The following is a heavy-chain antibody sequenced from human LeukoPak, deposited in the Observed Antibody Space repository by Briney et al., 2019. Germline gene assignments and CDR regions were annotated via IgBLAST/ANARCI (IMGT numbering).Heavy chain of an antibody. Sequence: GGSLRLSCAASGFTFSNYAVSWVRQAPGKGLEWVSAISGSGGSTYYADSVKGRFTISRDNSKNTLYLQMDSLRAEDTALYYCAKAPYASGSYYSYIYFDSWGQGALVTVSS. V-gene: IGHV3-23*01. CDR2: ISGSGGST. CDR3: AKAPYASGSYYSYIYFDS. CDR1: GFTFSNYA. D-gene: IGHD3-10*01. J-gene: IGHJ4*02.